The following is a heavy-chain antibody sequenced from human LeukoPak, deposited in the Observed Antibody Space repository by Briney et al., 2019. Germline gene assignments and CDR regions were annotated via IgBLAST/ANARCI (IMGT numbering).Heavy chain of an antibody. CDR2: ISSSSSYI. CDR1: GFTFSSYS. D-gene: IGHD2-2*01. J-gene: IGHJ6*04. Sequence: GGSLRLSCAASGFTFSSYSMNWVRQAPGKGLEWVSSISSSSSYIYYADSVKGRFTISRDNAKNSLYLQMNSLRAEDTAVYYCARDGSAARGHFYGMDVWGKGTTVTVSS. CDR3: ARDGSAARGHFYGMDV. V-gene: IGHV3-21*01.